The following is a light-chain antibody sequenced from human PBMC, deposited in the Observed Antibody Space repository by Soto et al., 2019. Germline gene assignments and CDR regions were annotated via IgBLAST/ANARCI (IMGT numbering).Light chain of an antibody. V-gene: IGLV1-44*01. CDR3: AAWDGSLNGLYV. CDR1: SSNIGTHT. Sequence: QSVLTQPPSASGTPGQRVTISCSGSSSNIGTHTVNWYQQLPGTAPQLLIYDSDHRPSGVPDRFSGSKTGTSAAPTISALQSEDEAADYCAAWDGSLNGLYVFGTGTKLTVL. CDR2: DSD. J-gene: IGLJ1*01.